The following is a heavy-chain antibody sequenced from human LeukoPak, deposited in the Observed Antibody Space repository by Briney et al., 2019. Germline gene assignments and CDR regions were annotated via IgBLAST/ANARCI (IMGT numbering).Heavy chain of an antibody. CDR2: IWYDGSNK. CDR1: GFTFSNYG. J-gene: IGHJ4*02. Sequence: GGSLRLSCAASGFTFSNYGMHWVRQAPGKGLEWVAVIWYDGSNKYYADSVKGRFTISRDNSKNTLYLQMNSLRAEDTAVYYCARAYYYDSSGYYYSPALDYWGQGTLVTVSS. D-gene: IGHD3-22*01. CDR3: ARAYYYDSSGYYYSPALDY. V-gene: IGHV3-33*01.